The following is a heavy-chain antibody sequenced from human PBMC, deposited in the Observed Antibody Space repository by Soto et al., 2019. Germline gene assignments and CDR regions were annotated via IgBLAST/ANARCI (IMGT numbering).Heavy chain of an antibody. Sequence: GETLKISCKGSGYSFTDHWIGWVRQMPGKGLEWMGIIYPGDSDTRYSPSFQGQVTISADKSISTAYLLWNSLKASDTAIYYCATRGDKMEYFDYWGQGTLVTVS. CDR1: GYSFTDHW. CDR2: IYPGDSDT. CDR3: ATRGDKMEYFDY. D-gene: IGHD1-1*01. J-gene: IGHJ4*02. V-gene: IGHV5-51*01.